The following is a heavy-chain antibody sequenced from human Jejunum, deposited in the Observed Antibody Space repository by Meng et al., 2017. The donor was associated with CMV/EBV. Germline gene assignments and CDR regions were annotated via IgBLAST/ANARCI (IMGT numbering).Heavy chain of an antibody. J-gene: IGHJ4*03. D-gene: IGHD2-15*01. CDR1: GFTFDYYT. CDR2: ISWGGDST. V-gene: IGHV3-43*01. Sequence: CAASGFTFDYYTMHWVRQAPGKGLEWVSLISWGGDSTLYADSVKGRFTVSRDNSKNSLYLQMNNLRIEDTAIYYCTRCGINCYLDYWGQGTLVTVSS. CDR3: TRCGINCYLDY.